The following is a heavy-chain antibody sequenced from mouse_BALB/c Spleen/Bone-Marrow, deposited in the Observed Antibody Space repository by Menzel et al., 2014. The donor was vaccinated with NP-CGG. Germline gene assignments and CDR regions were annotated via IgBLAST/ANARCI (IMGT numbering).Heavy chain of an antibody. CDR3: ARDDYGRAWFAY. J-gene: IGHJ3*01. D-gene: IGHD2-4*01. CDR2: SRNKANDYTT. V-gene: IGHV7-1*02. CDR1: GFTFSDFY. Sequence: EVKLMESGGGLVQPGGSLRLSCATSGFTFSDFYMEWVRQPPGKRLEWIAASRNKANDYTTEYSASVKGRFIVSRDTSQSILYLQMNALRAEDTAIYYCARDDYGRAWFAYWGQVTLVTVSA.